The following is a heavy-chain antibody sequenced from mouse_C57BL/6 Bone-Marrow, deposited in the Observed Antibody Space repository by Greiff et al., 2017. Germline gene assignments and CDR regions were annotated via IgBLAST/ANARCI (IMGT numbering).Heavy chain of an antibody. CDR2: IDPENGAT. J-gene: IGHJ3*01. CDR3: TTPYYSNPFAY. V-gene: IGHV14-4*01. Sequence: VQLKESGAELVRPGASVKLSCTASGFNIKDDYMHWVKQRPEQGLEWIGWIDPENGATEYASKFQGKATITADTSSNTAYLQLSSLTSEDTSVYYCTTPYYSNPFAYWGQGTLVTVSA. D-gene: IGHD2-5*01. CDR1: GFNIKDDY.